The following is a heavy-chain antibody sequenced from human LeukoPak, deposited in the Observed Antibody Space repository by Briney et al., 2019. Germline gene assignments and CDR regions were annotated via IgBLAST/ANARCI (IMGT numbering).Heavy chain of an antibody. D-gene: IGHD1-1*01. V-gene: IGHV3-33*01. CDR1: GFTFSSYG. Sequence: TGGSLRLSCAASGFTFSSYGMHWVRQAPGKGLEWLAVVWYDGTNRYYVGSVKGRFIISRDNSENTLYLQMNNLGVADTAVYYCARDGRVLGSTTPGPFDYWGRGTLVTVSS. J-gene: IGHJ4*02. CDR2: VWYDGTNR. CDR3: ARDGRVLGSTTPGPFDY.